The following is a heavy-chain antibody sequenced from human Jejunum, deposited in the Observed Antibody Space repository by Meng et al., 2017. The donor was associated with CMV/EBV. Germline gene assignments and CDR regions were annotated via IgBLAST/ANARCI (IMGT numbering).Heavy chain of an antibody. CDR2: VNAIGGVR. CDR3: AREYSSSCYDY. Sequence: SCRAGGDSVGGCCMHWVRQAAGRGVGWVGRVNAIGGVRDYAQKFRGRVTMTRETSTATACMELTSLTSDDTAVYYCAREYSSSCYDYWGQGTLVTVSS. CDR1: GDSVGGCC. D-gene: IGHD6-13*01. J-gene: IGHJ4*02. V-gene: IGHV1-2*06.